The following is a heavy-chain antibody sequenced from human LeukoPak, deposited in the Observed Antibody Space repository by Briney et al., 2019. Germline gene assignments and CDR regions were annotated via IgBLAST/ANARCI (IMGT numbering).Heavy chain of an antibody. Sequence: SGPTLVKTTQTLTLTCNFSGLSLSTSGVGVGWIRQPPVKALESLAVIYGGDDTRYSPSLQSMLTITKDNSKTQVALTMTNMDPVDAATYYCAHRRQAASIAAHWFDPWGQGSLVTVSS. CDR3: AHRRQAASIAAHWFDP. CDR1: GLSLSTSGVG. J-gene: IGHJ5*02. CDR2: IYGGDDT. D-gene: IGHD6-6*01. V-gene: IGHV2-5*02.